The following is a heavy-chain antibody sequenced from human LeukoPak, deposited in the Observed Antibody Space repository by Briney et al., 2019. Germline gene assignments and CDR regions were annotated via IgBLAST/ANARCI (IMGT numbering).Heavy chain of an antibody. J-gene: IGHJ5*02. D-gene: IGHD3-22*01. CDR1: GGSISSYY. CDR2: IYYSGST. CDR3: ARLPTYYYDSSGYS. Sequence: PSETLSLTCTVSGGSISSYYWSWIRQPPGKGLEWIGYIYYSGSTNYNPSLKSRVTISVDTSKNQFSLKLSSVTAADTPVYYCARLPTYYYDSSGYSWGQGTLVTVSS. V-gene: IGHV4-59*08.